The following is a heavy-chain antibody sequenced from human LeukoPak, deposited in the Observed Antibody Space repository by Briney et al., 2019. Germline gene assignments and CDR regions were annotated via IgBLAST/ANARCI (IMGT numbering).Heavy chain of an antibody. CDR3: ARAGSGSYGVFWFDP. CDR1: GGSISSSSYY. V-gene: IGHV4-39*01. CDR2: IYYSGST. J-gene: IGHJ5*02. D-gene: IGHD3-10*01. Sequence: SETLSLTCTVSGGSISSSSYYWGWIRQPPGKGLEWIGSIYYSGSTYYNPSLKSRVTISVDTSKNQFSLKLSSVTAADTAVYYCARAGSGSYGVFWFDPWGQGTLVTVSS.